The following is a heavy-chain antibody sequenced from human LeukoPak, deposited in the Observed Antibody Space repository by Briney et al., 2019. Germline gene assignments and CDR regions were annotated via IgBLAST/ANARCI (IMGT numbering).Heavy chain of an antibody. CDR2: ISGSGGST. CDR1: GFTFSSYA. Sequence: PGGSLRLSCAASGFTFSSYAMSWVRQAPGKGLEWVSAISGSGGSTYYADSVKGRFTISRENSKNTLYLQMNSLRDEDTAVYYCARDPYSGGYGAYYYYYMDVWGKGTTVTVSS. J-gene: IGHJ6*03. CDR3: ARDPYSGGYGAYYYYYMDV. V-gene: IGHV3-23*01. D-gene: IGHD6-19*01.